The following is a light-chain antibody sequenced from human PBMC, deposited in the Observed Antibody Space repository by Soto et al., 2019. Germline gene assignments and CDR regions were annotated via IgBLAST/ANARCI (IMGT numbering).Light chain of an antibody. Sequence: EIVMTQSPATLSVSPGERATLSCRASQSVSSNLAWYQQKPGQAHRLLIYAASTRATGIPARFSGSGSGTEFTLTISSLQSEDFAVYYCQQYNNWPLTFGGGTKVEIK. CDR1: QSVSSN. CDR2: AAS. CDR3: QQYNNWPLT. V-gene: IGKV3D-15*01. J-gene: IGKJ4*01.